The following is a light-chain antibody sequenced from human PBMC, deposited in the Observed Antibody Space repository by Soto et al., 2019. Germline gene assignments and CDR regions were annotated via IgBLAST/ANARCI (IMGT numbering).Light chain of an antibody. CDR2: GAS. J-gene: IGKJ1*01. CDR3: QQYNDWPRT. V-gene: IGKV3D-15*01. CDR1: QSVSSY. Sequence: EIVLTQSPATLSLSPGERATLSCSASQSVSSYLAWYQQKPGQAPRLLIYGASSRATGIPDRFSGSGSGTDFTLTISSLQSEDSAVYHCQQYNDWPRTFGQGTKVDI.